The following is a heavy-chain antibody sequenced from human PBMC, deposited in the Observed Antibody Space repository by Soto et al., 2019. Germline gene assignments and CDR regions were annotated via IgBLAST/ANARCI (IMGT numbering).Heavy chain of an antibody. Sequence: SETLSLTCAVYGGSFSGYYWSWIRQPPGKGLEWIGEINHSGSTNYNPSLKSRVTISVDTSKNQFSLKLSSVTAADTAVHYCVRFWPPPYSDALTDYTDAFDYWGQGTLVTVSS. J-gene: IGHJ4*02. CDR1: GGSFSGYY. D-gene: IGHD3-9*01. CDR2: INHSGST. CDR3: VRFWPPPYSDALTDYTDAFDY. V-gene: IGHV4-34*01.